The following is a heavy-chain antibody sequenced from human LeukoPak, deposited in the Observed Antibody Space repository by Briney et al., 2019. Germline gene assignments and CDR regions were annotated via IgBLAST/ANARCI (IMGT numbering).Heavy chain of an antibody. D-gene: IGHD4-17*01. CDR2: ISSSSSTI. J-gene: IGHJ4*02. CDR1: GFTFSSYS. Sequence: PGGSLRLSCAASGFTFSSYSMNWVRQAPGKGLEWVSYISSSSSTIYYADSVKGRFTISRDNSKNTLYLQMNSLRAEDTAVYYCAKPSPVTLYYFDYWGQGTLVTVSS. V-gene: IGHV3-48*01. CDR3: AKPSPVTLYYFDY.